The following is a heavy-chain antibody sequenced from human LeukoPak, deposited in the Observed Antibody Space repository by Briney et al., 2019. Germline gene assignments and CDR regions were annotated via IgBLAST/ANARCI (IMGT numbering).Heavy chain of an antibody. Sequence: PGGSLRLSCAASEFTFFTYWMTWVRQAPGKGLEWVSSISSSSSYIYYADSVKGRFTISRDNAKNSLYLQMNSLRAEDTAVYYCALLDSGTYYYYYMDVWGKGTTVTVSS. CDR3: ALLDSGTYYYYYMDV. V-gene: IGHV3-21*01. D-gene: IGHD5-12*01. CDR2: ISSSSSYI. CDR1: EFTFFTYW. J-gene: IGHJ6*03.